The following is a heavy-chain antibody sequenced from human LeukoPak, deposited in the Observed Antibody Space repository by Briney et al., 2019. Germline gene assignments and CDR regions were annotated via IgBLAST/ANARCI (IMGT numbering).Heavy chain of an antibody. CDR3: ARRCFGELNNWFDP. V-gene: IGHV1-69*05. CDR2: IIPIFGTA. J-gene: IGHJ5*02. D-gene: IGHD3-10*01. CDR1: GGTFSSYA. Sequence: ASVKVSCKASGGTFSSYAISWVRQAPGQGLEWMGGIIPIFGTANYAQKFQGRVTITTDESTSTAYMELSSLRSEDTVVYYCARRCFGELNNWFDPWGQGTLVTVSS.